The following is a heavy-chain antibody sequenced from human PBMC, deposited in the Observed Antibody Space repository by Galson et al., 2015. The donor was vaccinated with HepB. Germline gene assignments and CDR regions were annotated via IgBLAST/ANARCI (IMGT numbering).Heavy chain of an antibody. CDR1: GFIFSSCV. CDR3: AKGREPRWLRFPFDY. D-gene: IGHD5-12*01. Sequence: SLRLSCAASGFIFSSCVMNWVRQAPGKGLEWVSIINGPGNDTHYAESVKGHFTISRDNAKNTLYLQMNNLRADDTAVYYCAKGREPRWLRFPFDYWGQGALVTVSS. J-gene: IGHJ4*02. CDR2: INGPGNDT. V-gene: IGHV3-23*01.